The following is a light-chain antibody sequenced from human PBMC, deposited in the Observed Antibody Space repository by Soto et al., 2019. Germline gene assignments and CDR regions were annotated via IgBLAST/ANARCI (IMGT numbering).Light chain of an antibody. J-gene: IGKJ5*01. CDR3: QQRSNWPPPIT. CDR2: DAS. V-gene: IGKV3-11*01. CDR1: QSVSSY. Sequence: EIVLTQSPSTLSFSPWERSTLSFMASQSVSSYLAWYQQKPGQAPRLLIYDASNRATGIPARFSGSGSGTDFTLTISSLEPEDFAVYYCQQRSNWPPPITFGQGTRLEIK.